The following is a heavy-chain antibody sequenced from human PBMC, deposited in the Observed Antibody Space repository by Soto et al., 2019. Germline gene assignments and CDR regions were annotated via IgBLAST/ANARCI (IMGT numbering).Heavy chain of an antibody. J-gene: IGHJ4*02. CDR1: GGSISSYY. V-gene: IGHV4-59*08. D-gene: IGHD3-10*01. Sequence: SETLSLTCTVSGGSISSYYWTWIRQPPGKGLEWIGFRYNSGSTHYNPSLKSRVTISLDTSKNQFSLNLRSVTAADTAVYYCASMGYHYGSGSYPLDYWGQGTLVTVSS. CDR3: ASMGYHYGSGSYPLDY. CDR2: RYNSGST.